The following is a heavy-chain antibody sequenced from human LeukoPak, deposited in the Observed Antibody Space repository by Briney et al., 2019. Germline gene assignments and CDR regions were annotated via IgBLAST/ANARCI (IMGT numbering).Heavy chain of an antibody. CDR3: ARAGITMTTGFDY. Sequence: GASVKVSCKASGYTFTGYYMHWVRQAPGQGLEWMGWISAYNGNTNYAQKLQGRVTMTTDTSTSTAYMELRSLRSDDTAVYYCARAGITMTTGFDYWGQGTLVTVSS. D-gene: IGHD3-22*01. CDR1: GYTFTGYY. V-gene: IGHV1-18*04. CDR2: ISAYNGNT. J-gene: IGHJ4*02.